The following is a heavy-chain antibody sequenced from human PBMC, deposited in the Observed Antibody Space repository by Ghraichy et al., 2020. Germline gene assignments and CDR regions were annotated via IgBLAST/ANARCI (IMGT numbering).Heavy chain of an antibody. CDR3: ARVGAPGVGAYFDY. D-gene: IGHD1-26*01. V-gene: IGHV4-34*01. Sequence: ETLSLTCAVYGGSFSGYYWSWVRQPPGKGLEWIGEINHSGSTKYNPSLKSRVTISGDTSKNQFSLKLSSVTAADTAVYYCARVGAPGVGAYFDYWGQGTLVTVSS. CDR2: INHSGST. J-gene: IGHJ4*02. CDR1: GGSFSGYY.